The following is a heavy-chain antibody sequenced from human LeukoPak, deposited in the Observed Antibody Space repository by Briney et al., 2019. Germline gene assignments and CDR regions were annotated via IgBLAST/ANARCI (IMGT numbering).Heavy chain of an antibody. CDR3: ARARYYYYNYMAV. CDR1: GGSISSYY. J-gene: IGHJ6*03. Sequence: KPSETLSLTCTVSGGSISSYYWSWIRQPPGKGLEWIGYIYYSGGTNYNPSLKSRVTISVDTSKNQFSLKLNSVTAADTAVYYCARARYYYYNYMAVWGKGTTVTVSS. V-gene: IGHV4-59*01. CDR2: IYYSGGT.